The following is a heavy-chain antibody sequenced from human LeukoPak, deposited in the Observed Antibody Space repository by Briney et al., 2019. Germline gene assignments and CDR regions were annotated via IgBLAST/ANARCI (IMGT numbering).Heavy chain of an antibody. CDR1: GGSISSGGYY. Sequence: PSETLSLTCTVSGGSISSGGYYWSWIRQHPGKGLEWIGYIYYSGSTYYNPSLKSRVTISVDTSKNQFSLKLSSVTAADTAVYYCATSYQLLSYGMDVWGQGTTVTVSS. J-gene: IGHJ6*02. V-gene: IGHV4-31*03. CDR3: ATSYQLLSYGMDV. CDR2: IYYSGST. D-gene: IGHD2-2*01.